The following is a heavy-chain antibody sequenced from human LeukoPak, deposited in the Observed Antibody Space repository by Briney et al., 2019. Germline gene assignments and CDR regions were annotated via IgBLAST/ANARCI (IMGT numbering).Heavy chain of an antibody. CDR2: ISSSSYHI. CDR3: AGGSSTSSYYFDH. V-gene: IGHV3-21*01. Sequence: GGSLRLSCVTSGFSISRYSTNWVRQAPGKGLEWVSSISSSSYHIYYADSIKGRFTISRDNAKNSLYLQMDSLRAEDTAVYYCAGGSSTSSYYFDHWGQGTLVTVSS. J-gene: IGHJ4*02. CDR1: GFSISRYS. D-gene: IGHD2-2*01.